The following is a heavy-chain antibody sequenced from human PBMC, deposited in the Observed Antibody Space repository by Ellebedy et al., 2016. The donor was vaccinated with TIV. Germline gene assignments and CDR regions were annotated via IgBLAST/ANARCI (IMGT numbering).Heavy chain of an antibody. J-gene: IGHJ6*02. CDR3: ASGSIAALSNYYYGMDV. D-gene: IGHD6-6*01. V-gene: IGHV1-69*04. CDR2: IIPILGIA. Sequence: AASVKVSCKASGGTFSSYAISWVRQAPGQGLEWMGRIIPILGIANYAQKFQGRVTITADKSTSTAYMELSSLRSEDTAVYSCASGSIAALSNYYYGMDVWGQGTTVTVSS. CDR1: GGTFSSYA.